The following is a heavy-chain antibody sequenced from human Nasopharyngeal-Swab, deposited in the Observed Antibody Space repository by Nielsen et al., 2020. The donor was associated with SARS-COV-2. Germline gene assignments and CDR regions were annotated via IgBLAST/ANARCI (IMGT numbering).Heavy chain of an antibody. CDR2: INHSRST. J-gene: IGHJ4*02. D-gene: IGHD6-19*01. Sequence: SETLSLTCAVYGCSFSGYYWSWLRQPPGKGLEWIGEINHSRSTNYNPSLKSRVTISVDTSKNQFSLKLSSVTAADTAVYYCARDNYNQYSSGWKDYWGKGTQVTVSS. CDR3: ARDNYNQYSSGWKDY. CDR1: GCSFSGYY. V-gene: IGHV4-34*01.